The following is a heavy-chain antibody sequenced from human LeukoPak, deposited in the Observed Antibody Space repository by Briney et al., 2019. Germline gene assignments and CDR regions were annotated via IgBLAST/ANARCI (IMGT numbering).Heavy chain of an antibody. D-gene: IGHD2-2*01. CDR3: ARQSQGYCGSTNCHSWFDP. J-gene: IGHJ5*02. CDR1: GASISSSY. CDR2: IYYSGST. Sequence: SETLSLTCTVSGASISSSYWSWIRQPPGKGLEWIGYIYYSGSTSYNPSLRSRVTISLDTSRNQFSLKLTTVTAADTAFYYCARQSQGYCGSTNCHSWFDPWGQGTLVTVSS. V-gene: IGHV4-59*08.